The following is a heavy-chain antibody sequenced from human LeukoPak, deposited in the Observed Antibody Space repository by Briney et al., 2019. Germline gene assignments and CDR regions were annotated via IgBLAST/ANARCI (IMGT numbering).Heavy chain of an antibody. V-gene: IGHV3-48*04. CDR3: AGGYGSSWLHS. CDR2: IDGNGGTT. D-gene: IGHD6-13*01. CDR1: GFSFSSQN. Sequence: GGSLRLSCAASGFSFSSQNMNWVRQAPGKGLEWISCIDGNGGTTHYADSVGGRFTISRDNAKNSLYLQMDSLRVEDSALYYCAGGYGSSWLHSWGPGTLVTVSS. J-gene: IGHJ5*02.